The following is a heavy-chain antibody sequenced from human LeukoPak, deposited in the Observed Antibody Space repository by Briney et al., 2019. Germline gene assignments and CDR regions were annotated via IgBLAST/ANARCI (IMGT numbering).Heavy chain of an antibody. CDR3: ARQYSK. CDR1: GVSINTGGDY. D-gene: IGHD5-12*01. CDR2: ISYSGAS. J-gene: IGHJ4*02. Sequence: PSETLSLTCTVSGVSINTGGDYWGRIPQTPGKGLEWNASISYSGASFYNPSLKSRVTIPRDTSKNQFSLRLTSVSAADTAVYYCARQYSKWGQGTLLTVSS. V-gene: IGHV4-39*01.